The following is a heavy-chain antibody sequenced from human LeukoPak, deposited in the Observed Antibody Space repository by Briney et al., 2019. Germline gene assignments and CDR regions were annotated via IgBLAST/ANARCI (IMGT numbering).Heavy chain of an antibody. Sequence: SETLSLTCTVSGGSISSYYWSWIRQPPGKGLEWIGYIYTSGSTNYNPSLKSRVTISVDTSKNQFSLKLSSVTAADTAVYYCARHGPGASWSDWGQGTLVTVSS. CDR1: GGSISSYY. D-gene: IGHD3-10*01. J-gene: IGHJ4*02. CDR2: IYTSGST. CDR3: ARHGPGASWSD. V-gene: IGHV4-4*09.